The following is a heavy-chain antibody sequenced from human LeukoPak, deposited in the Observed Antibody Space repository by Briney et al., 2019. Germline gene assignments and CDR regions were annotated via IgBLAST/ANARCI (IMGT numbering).Heavy chain of an antibody. D-gene: IGHD4-17*01. CDR2: INPNSGGT. V-gene: IGHV1-2*02. CDR3: ARGQITVTTDFDY. J-gene: IGHJ4*02. CDR1: GYTFTGYY. Sequence: ASVKVSCKASGYTFTGYYMHWVRQAPGQGLEWMGWINPNSGGTNYAQKFQGRVTMTRDTSISTAYMELSRLRSDDTAVYYCARGQITVTTDFDYWGQGTLVTVSS.